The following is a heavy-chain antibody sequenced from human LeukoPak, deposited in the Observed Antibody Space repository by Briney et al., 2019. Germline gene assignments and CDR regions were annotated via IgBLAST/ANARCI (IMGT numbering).Heavy chain of an antibody. V-gene: IGHV1-2*02. D-gene: IGHD3-10*01. CDR2: INPNSGGT. J-gene: IGHJ4*02. Sequence: RASVKVSCKASGYTFTGYYIHWVRQAPGQGLEWMGWINPNSGGTNYPQKFRGRVTMTGATSISTANMELSRLRSDDTAVYYCARVSLTMIQGAEPLDYWGQGTLVTVSS. CDR3: ARVSLTMIQGAEPLDY. CDR1: GYTFTGYY.